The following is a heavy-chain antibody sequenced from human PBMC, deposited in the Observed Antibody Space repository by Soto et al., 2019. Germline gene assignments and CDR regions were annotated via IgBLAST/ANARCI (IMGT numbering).Heavy chain of an antibody. CDR1: GYTFTGYY. J-gene: IGHJ4*02. D-gene: IGHD5-12*01. CDR2: INPNSGGT. Sequence: ASVKVSCKASGYTFTGYYMHWVRQAPGQGLEWMGWINPNSGGTNYAQKLQGRVTMTTDTSTSTAYMELRSLRSDDTAVYYCARDEDIVATIGDYWGQGTLVTVSS. CDR3: ARDEDIVATIGDY. V-gene: IGHV1-2*02.